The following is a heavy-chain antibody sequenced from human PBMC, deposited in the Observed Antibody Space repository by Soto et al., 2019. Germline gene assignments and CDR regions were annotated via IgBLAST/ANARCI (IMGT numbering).Heavy chain of an antibody. J-gene: IGHJ3*02. CDR3: ARYTLTGEHDAFDI. D-gene: IGHD7-27*01. V-gene: IGHV4-59*08. CDR1: GGSISSYY. CDR2: IYYSGST. Sequence: QVQLQESGPGLVKPSETLSLTCTVSGGSISSYYWSWIRQPPGKGLEWIGYIYYSGSTNYNPSLKSRVTISVDTSKNQFSLKLSSVTAADTAVYYCARYTLTGEHDAFDIWGQGTMVTVSS.